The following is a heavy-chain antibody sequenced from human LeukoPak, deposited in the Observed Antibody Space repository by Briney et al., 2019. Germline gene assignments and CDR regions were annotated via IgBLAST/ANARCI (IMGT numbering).Heavy chain of an antibody. CDR2: IYYSGST. V-gene: IGHV4-39*01. J-gene: IGHJ5*02. D-gene: IGHD3-9*01. Sequence: SETLSLTCTVSGGSISSSSYYWGWIRQPPGKGLEWIGSIYYSGSTYYNPSLKSRVTISVDTSKNQFSLKLSSVTAADTAVYYCARLQILTSASDPWGQGTLVTVSS. CDR3: ARLQILTSASDP. CDR1: GGSISSSSYY.